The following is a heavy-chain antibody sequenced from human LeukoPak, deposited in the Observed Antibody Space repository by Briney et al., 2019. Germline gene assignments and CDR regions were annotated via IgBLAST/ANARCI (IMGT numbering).Heavy chain of an antibody. CDR3: ASEEQWLRGAFDI. D-gene: IGHD6-19*01. Sequence: GGSLRLSCAASGFTVSSNYMSWVRQAPGKGLEWVSVIYSGGSTYYADSVKGRFTISRDNSKNKLYLQMNSLRAEDTAVYYCASEEQWLRGAFDIWGQGTMVTVSS. J-gene: IGHJ3*02. V-gene: IGHV3-66*01. CDR2: IYSGGST. CDR1: GFTVSSNY.